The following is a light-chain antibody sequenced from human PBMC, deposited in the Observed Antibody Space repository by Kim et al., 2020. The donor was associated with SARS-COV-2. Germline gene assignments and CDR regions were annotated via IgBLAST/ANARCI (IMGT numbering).Light chain of an antibody. Sequence: SAPAGDRVTITCLTNQDISYRLNWYQQEARKAPKPLIFDASKLQAGFPSRFSGSGSGTQFTFPSTNLQPEDTGTYYCMQYDDLPYTLGRGTKLEI. V-gene: IGKV1-33*01. J-gene: IGKJ2*01. CDR3: MQYDDLPYT. CDR1: QDISYR. CDR2: DAS.